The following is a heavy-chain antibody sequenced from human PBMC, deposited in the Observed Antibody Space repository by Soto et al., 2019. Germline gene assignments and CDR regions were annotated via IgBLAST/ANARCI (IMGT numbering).Heavy chain of an antibody. J-gene: IGHJ4*02. CDR3: ASATYYDDSSGPNIMGDYFYY. V-gene: IGHV1-69*06. CDR2: IIPIFGTE. CDR1: GGTFSSYA. D-gene: IGHD3-22*01. Sequence: SVKVSCKASGGTFSSYAISWVRQAPGQGLEWMGGIIPIFGTENYAQKFQGRVTITADKSTSTAYMELSSLRSEDTAVYYCASATYYDDSSGPNIMGDYFYYWGQGTRVTVSS.